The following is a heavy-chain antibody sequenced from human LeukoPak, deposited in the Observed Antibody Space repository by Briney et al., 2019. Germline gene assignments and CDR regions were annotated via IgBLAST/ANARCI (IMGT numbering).Heavy chain of an antibody. D-gene: IGHD3-3*01. CDR2: IYYSGST. CDR3: ARATRDYDFWSDYYYYMDV. J-gene: IGHJ6*03. CDR1: GGSISSYY. Sequence: PSETLFLTCTVSGGSISSYYWSWIRQPPGKGLEWIGYIYYSGSTNYNPSLKSRVTISVDTSKNQFSLKLSSVTAADTAVYYCARATRDYDFWSDYYYYMDVWGKGTTVTVSS. V-gene: IGHV4-59*01.